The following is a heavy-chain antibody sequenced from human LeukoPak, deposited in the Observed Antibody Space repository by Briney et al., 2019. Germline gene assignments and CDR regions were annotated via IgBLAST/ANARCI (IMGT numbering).Heavy chain of an antibody. J-gene: IGHJ4*02. CDR2: IWYDGSNK. CDR1: GFTFSSCG. V-gene: IGHV3-33*01. D-gene: IGHD3-16*01. CDR3: ARRLRFYDY. Sequence: PGRSLRLSCAASGFTFSSCGMHWVRQAPGKGLEWVAVIWYDGSNKYYADSVKGRFTISRDNSKNTLYLQMNSLRAEDTAVYYCARRLRFYDYWGQGTLVTVSS.